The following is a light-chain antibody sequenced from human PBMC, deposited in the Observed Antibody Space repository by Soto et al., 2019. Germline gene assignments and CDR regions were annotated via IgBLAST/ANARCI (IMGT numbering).Light chain of an antibody. CDR3: QQCNIYPLT. V-gene: IGKV1D-16*01. CDR2: AAS. J-gene: IGKJ4*01. CDR1: QDINSY. Sequence: DVQMTQSPSSLSASVGDRVTITCRASQDINSYLAWYQQKPGNAPKSLIYAASSLQTGVPSRYSGSVSGTDFTLTINNLQPEDSATYYCQQCNIYPLTFGGGTKVEIK.